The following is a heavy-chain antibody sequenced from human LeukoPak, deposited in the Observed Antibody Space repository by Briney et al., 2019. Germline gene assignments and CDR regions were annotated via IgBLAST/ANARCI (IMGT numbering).Heavy chain of an antibody. V-gene: IGHV3-66*01. D-gene: IGHD2-15*01. J-gene: IGHJ4*02. CDR3: ARVRSAVDY. CDR2: IYSGGST. CDR1: GFTVSSNY. Sequence: GGSLRLSCAASGFTVSSNYMSWVRPAPGKGPEWVSVIYSGGSTYYADSVKGRFTISRDNSKNMLYLQMNSLRAEDTAVYYCARVRSAVDYWGQGTLVTVSS.